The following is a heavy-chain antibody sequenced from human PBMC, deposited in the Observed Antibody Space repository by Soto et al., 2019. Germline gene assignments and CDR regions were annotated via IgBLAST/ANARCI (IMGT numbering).Heavy chain of an antibody. D-gene: IGHD7-27*01. CDR2: ISSSSSYI. V-gene: IGHV3-21*01. Sequence: EVQLVESGGGLVKPGGSLRLSCAASGFTFSSYSMNWVRQAPGKGLEWVSSISSSSSYIYYADSVKGRFTISRDNAKNSLYLQMNSLRAGDTAVYYCARDGDVGPGFDYWGQGTLVTVSS. J-gene: IGHJ4*02. CDR3: ARDGDVGPGFDY. CDR1: GFTFSSYS.